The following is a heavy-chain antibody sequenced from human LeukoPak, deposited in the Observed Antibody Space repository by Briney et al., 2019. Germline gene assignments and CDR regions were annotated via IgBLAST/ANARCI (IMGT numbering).Heavy chain of an antibody. J-gene: IGHJ4*02. Sequence: SETLSLTCTVSGGSISSGSYYWSWIRQPAGKGLEWIGRIYTSGSTNYNPSLKSRVTISVDTSKNQFSLKLSSVTAADTAVYYCARRPRYSSGWYYFDSWGQGTLVTVSS. D-gene: IGHD6-19*01. V-gene: IGHV4-61*02. CDR1: GGSISSGSYY. CDR3: ARRPRYSSGWYYFDS. CDR2: IYTSGST.